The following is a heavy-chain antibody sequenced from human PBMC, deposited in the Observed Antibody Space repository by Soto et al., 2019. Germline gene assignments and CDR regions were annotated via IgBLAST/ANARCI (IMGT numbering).Heavy chain of an antibody. CDR2: INPNSGGT. J-gene: IGHJ5*02. Sequence: QVQLVQSGAEVKKPGASVKVSCKASGYTFTGYYMHWVRQAPGQGLEWMGWINPNSGGTNYAQKFQCWVTMTRDTSISTACMELSRLRSDDTAVYYCARSEPLRYFDWLNWFDPWGQGTLVTVSS. CDR1: GYTFTGYY. D-gene: IGHD3-9*01. V-gene: IGHV1-2*04. CDR3: ARSEPLRYFDWLNWFDP.